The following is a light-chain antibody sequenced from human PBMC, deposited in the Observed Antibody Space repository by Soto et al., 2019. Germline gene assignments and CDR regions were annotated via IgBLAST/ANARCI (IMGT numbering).Light chain of an antibody. Sequence: EVFLTQSSGTLAMSQGERATLSCRSSQSVSSSYLAWYQHRPGQAPRLLIFGASSRATGIPDRFSGTGSGTDFTLTISRLEPEDFAVYYCQQYGNSPWTFGQGTKV. CDR1: QSVSSSY. V-gene: IGKV3-20*01. CDR3: QQYGNSPWT. CDR2: GAS. J-gene: IGKJ1*01.